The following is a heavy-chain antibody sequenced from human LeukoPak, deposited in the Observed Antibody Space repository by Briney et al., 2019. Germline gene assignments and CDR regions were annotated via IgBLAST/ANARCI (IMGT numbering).Heavy chain of an antibody. CDR3: ARVSAPTIFGVVILSWYFDL. D-gene: IGHD3-3*01. CDR1: GGSISTSNYY. V-gene: IGHV4-39*07. J-gene: IGHJ2*01. CDR2: IFYSGST. Sequence: SETLSLTCTVSGGSISTSNYYWGWVRQPPGKGLEWIGNIFYSGSTYYSPSLKSRVTISLDTSRNQFSLKLNSVTAADTAVYYCARVSAPTIFGVVILSWYFDLWGRGTLVTVSS.